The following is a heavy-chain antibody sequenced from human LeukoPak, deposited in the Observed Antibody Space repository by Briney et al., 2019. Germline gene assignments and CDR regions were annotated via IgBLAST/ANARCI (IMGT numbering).Heavy chain of an antibody. D-gene: IGHD3-3*01. J-gene: IGHJ5*02. CDR2: IRYDGSNK. CDR3: AKDPPIYDFWSGTPNNWFDP. CDR1: GFTFSSYG. Sequence: GGSLRLSCAASGFTFSSYGMHWVRQAPGKGLEWVAFIRYDGSNKYYADSVKGRFTISRDNSKNTLYLQMNSLRAEDTAVYYCAKDPPIYDFWSGTPNNWFDPWGQGTLVTVSS. V-gene: IGHV3-30*02.